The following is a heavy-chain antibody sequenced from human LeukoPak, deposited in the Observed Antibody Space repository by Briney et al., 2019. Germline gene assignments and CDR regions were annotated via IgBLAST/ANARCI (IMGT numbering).Heavy chain of an antibody. Sequence: GGSLRLLCAASGFTFSSYAMSWVRQAPGKGLEWVLAIRGGGGITYYADSVKGRFTISRDNSKNTLYLQMNSLRAEDTAVYYCANGHFGSESYPILDYWGQGNLVTVSS. J-gene: IGHJ4*02. V-gene: IGHV3-23*01. CDR1: GFTFSSYA. D-gene: IGHD3-10*01. CDR2: IRGGGGIT. CDR3: ANGHFGSESYPILDY.